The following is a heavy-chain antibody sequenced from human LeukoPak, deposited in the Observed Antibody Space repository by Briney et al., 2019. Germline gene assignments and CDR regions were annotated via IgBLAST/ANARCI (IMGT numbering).Heavy chain of an antibody. CDR2: TYYASKWFN. CDR3: ATGWYRVTRRLDY. D-gene: IGHD6-19*01. V-gene: IGHV6-1*01. J-gene: IGHJ4*02. Sequence: SQTLSLTCAISGDSVSSNSAGWNWIRQSPSRGLEWLGRTYYASKWFNDYAVSVKSRISINPDTSKNQFSLKLSSVTAADTAVYYCATGWYRVTRRLDYWGQGTLVTVSS. CDR1: GDSVSSNSAG.